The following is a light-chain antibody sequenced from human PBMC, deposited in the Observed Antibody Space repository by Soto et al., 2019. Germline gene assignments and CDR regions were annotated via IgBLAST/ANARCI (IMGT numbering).Light chain of an antibody. J-gene: IGLJ1*01. CDR3: CSYAGSRTYV. Sequence: VLTQPASVSGSPGQSITISCTGTSSDVGSYNLVSWYQQHPGKAPKLIIYEVSKRPSGVSNGFSGSKSGNTASLTISGLQAEDEADYYCCSYAGSRTYVFGTGTKVTVL. V-gene: IGLV2-23*02. CDR1: SSDVGSYNL. CDR2: EVS.